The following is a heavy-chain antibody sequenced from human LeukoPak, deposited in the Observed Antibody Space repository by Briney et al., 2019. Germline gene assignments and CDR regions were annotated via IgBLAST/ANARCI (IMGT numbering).Heavy chain of an antibody. V-gene: IGHV1-2*02. CDR1: GGTFSSYA. Sequence: GASVKVSCKASGGTFSSYAISWVRQAPGQGLEWMGWINPNSGGTNYAQKFQGRVTMTRDTSISTAYMELSRLRSDDTAVYYCARTVAGRGWFDPWGQGTLVTVSS. CDR3: ARTVAGRGWFDP. D-gene: IGHD6-19*01. J-gene: IGHJ5*02. CDR2: INPNSGGT.